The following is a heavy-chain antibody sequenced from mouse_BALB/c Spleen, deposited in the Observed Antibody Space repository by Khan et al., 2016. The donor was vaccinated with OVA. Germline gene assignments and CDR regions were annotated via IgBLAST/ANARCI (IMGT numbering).Heavy chain of an antibody. CDR2: INPRSGYT. D-gene: IGHD2-14*01. CDR1: GYTFTSHT. CDR3: ARRTTGYALDY. V-gene: IGHV1-4*01. J-gene: IGHJ4*01. Sequence: VQLVESGAELARPGASVKMSCKASGYTFTSHTMHWVKQRPGQGLEWIGYINPRSGYTNYSQKFNDKATLTTDKSSSTAYMQLSSLKSEDSAVYYCARRTTGYALDYWGKGTSVTISS.